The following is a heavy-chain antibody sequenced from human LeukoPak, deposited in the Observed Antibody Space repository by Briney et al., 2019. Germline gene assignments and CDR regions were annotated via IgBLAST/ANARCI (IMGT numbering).Heavy chain of an antibody. Sequence: ASVKVSCKASGYTFTGYYMHWVRQAPGQGLEWMGWINPNSGGTNYAQKFQGRVAMTRDTSISTAYMELSRLRSDDTAVYYCAKDYLISMTAVVGFFFDWGQGTLVTVSS. V-gene: IGHV1-2*02. D-gene: IGHD3-22*01. CDR1: GYTFTGYY. CDR2: INPNSGGT. CDR3: AKDYLISMTAVVGFFFD. J-gene: IGHJ1*01.